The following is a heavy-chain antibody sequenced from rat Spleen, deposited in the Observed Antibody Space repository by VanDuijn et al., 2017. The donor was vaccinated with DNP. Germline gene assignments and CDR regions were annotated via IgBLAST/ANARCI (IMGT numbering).Heavy chain of an antibody. CDR1: GYSITSNY. CDR3: ARHYYDGSYYFDY. CDR2: ISYSGST. J-gene: IGHJ2*01. D-gene: IGHD1-12*02. V-gene: IGHV3-1*01. Sequence: VQLQESGPGLVKPSQSLSLTCSVTGYSITSNYWGWIRKFPGNKMEWIGHISYSGSTGYNPSLKSRISITRDTSRNQFFLQLDSVTTEDTATYYCARHYYDGSYYFDYWGQGVMVTVSS.